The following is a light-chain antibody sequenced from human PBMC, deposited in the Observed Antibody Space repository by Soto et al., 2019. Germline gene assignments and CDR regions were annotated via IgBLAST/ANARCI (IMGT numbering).Light chain of an antibody. CDR3: QQYSGYSRT. CDR2: KAS. V-gene: IGKV1-5*03. Sequence: DIPMTQSPSTLSTSVGDRVTITCRASQSISSWLAGYQQKPGKAPKLLIYKASSLESGVPSRFSGSGSGTDFTLTISSLQPDDVATYYCQQYSGYSRTFGQGTKVEIK. CDR1: QSISSW. J-gene: IGKJ1*01.